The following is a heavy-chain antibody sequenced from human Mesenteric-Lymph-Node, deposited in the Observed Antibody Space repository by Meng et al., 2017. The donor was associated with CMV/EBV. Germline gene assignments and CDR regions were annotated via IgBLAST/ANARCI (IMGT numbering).Heavy chain of an antibody. CDR2: SGDKPHSYST. J-gene: IGHJ4*02. D-gene: IGHD2-2*01. CDR1: GFIFSEYF. V-gene: IGHV3-72*01. Sequence: GGSLRLSCVGSGFIFSEYFIEWVRQAPGKGLEWVGRSGDKPHSYSTEYAASVKGRFTISRDDSKNSLYLQMNNLKTEDTAVYYCVRTSRTTRDFDYWGQGTLVTVSS. CDR3: VRTSRTTRDFDY.